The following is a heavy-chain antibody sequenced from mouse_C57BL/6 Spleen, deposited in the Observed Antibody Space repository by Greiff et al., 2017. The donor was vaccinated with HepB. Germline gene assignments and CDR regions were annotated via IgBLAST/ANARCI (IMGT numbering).Heavy chain of an antibody. CDR3: ARWLPYAMDY. CDR1: GYTFTSYW. V-gene: IGHV1-52*01. CDR2: IDPSDSET. D-gene: IGHD2-2*01. Sequence: QVQLKQSGAELVRPGSSVKLSCKASGYTFTSYWMHWVKQRPIQGLEWIGNIDPSDSETHYNQKFKDKATLTVDKSSSTAYMQLSSLTSEDSAVYYCARWLPYAMDYWGQGTSVTVSS. J-gene: IGHJ4*01.